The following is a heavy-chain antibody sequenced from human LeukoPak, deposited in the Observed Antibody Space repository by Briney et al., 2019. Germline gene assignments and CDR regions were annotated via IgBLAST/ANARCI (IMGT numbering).Heavy chain of an antibody. D-gene: IGHD3-10*01. Sequence: GGSLRLSCAASGFTFSLYPMSWVRQAPGKGLEWVSGISGSGGSTFYADSVKGRFTISRDISKNTLYLQMNSLRAEDTAIYYCAKDGYGSGSYSQYFDYWGQGTLVTVSS. J-gene: IGHJ4*02. V-gene: IGHV3-23*01. CDR2: ISGSGGST. CDR1: GFTFSLYP. CDR3: AKDGYGSGSYSQYFDY.